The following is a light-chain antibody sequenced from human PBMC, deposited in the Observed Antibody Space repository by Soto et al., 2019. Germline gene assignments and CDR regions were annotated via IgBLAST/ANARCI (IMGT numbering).Light chain of an antibody. CDR2: DTS. Sequence: DIQMTQSPSSLSASVGDRVTITCRASQGISNYLAWYQQKPGKVPKLLIYDTSTLQSGVPSRFSGSGSGTDFALTISSLQPEDVASYYCQKYNRAPFTFGPGTKVDIK. V-gene: IGKV1-27*01. J-gene: IGKJ3*01. CDR1: QGISNY. CDR3: QKYNRAPFT.